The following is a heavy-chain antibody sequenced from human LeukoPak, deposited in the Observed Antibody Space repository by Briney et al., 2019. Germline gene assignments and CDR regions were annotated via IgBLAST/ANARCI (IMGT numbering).Heavy chain of an antibody. CDR1: GYTFTSYY. D-gene: IGHD4-17*01. CDR2: INPSGGST. J-gene: IGHJ6*02. Sequence: ASVKVSCKASGYTFTSYYMHWVRQAPGQGLEWMGIINPSGGSTSYAQKFQGRVTMTRDTSTSTVYMELSSLRSEDTAVYYCARGPTVITRYYYYGMDVWGQGTTVTVSS. V-gene: IGHV1-46*01. CDR3: ARGPTVITRYYYYGMDV.